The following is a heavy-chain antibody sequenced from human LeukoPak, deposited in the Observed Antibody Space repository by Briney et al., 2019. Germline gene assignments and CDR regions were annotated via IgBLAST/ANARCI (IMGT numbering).Heavy chain of an antibody. V-gene: IGHV1-69*05. CDR2: TIPIFGTA. CDR1: GGTFSSYA. CDR3: ARGGWRLRYYYYYMDV. Sequence: ASVKVSCKASGGTFSSYAISWVRQAPGQGLEWMGGTIPIFGTANYAQKFQGRVTITTDESTSTAYMELSSLRSEDTAVYYCARGGWRLRYYYYYMDVWGKGTTVTVSS. D-gene: IGHD4-17*01. J-gene: IGHJ6*03.